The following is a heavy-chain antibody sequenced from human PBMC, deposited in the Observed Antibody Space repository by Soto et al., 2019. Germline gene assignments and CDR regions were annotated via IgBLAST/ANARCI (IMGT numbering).Heavy chain of an antibody. CDR1: GYTFTSYD. V-gene: IGHV1-8*01. D-gene: IGHD6-13*01. CDR2: INHNSGNT. CDR3: ARGAMDSSSWYDLPDAFDI. J-gene: IGHJ3*02. Sequence: QVQLVQSGAEVKKPGASVKVSCKASGYTFTSYDINWVRQATGQGLEWMGWINHNSGNTGYAQKFQGRVTMTRNTSISTAYMELSSLRSEDTAVYYCARGAMDSSSWYDLPDAFDIWGQGTMVTVSS.